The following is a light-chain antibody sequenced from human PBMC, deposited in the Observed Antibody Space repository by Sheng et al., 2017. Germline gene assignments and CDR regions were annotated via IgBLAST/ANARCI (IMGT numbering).Light chain of an antibody. J-gene: IGKJ2*01. Sequence: EIVLTQSPGTLSLSPGESATLSCRASQSVSSRFFAWYQQKPGQAPRLLIYGASTRATGIPDRFTGSGSGTDFTLTISRLESEDFAVYYCQQYGDSPLYTFGQGTKLEIK. CDR1: QSVSSRF. V-gene: IGKV3-20*01. CDR3: QQYGDSPLYT. CDR2: GAS.